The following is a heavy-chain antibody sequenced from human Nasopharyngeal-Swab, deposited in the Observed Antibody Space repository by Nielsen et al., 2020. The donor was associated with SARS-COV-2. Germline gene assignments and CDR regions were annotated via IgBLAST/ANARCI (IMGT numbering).Heavy chain of an antibody. D-gene: IGHD3-22*01. Sequence: ASVKVSCKASGYPFTSYDINWVRQATGQGLEWMGWMNPNSGNTGYAQKFQGRVTMTRNTSISTAYMELSSLRSEDTAVYYCARAERGRIVVVITSFYYYMDVWGKGTTVTVSS. CDR2: MNPNSGNT. V-gene: IGHV1-8*01. J-gene: IGHJ6*03. CDR3: ARAERGRIVVVITSFYYYMDV. CDR1: GYPFTSYD.